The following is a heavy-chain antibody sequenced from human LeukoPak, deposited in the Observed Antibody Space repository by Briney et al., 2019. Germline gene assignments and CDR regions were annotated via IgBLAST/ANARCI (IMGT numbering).Heavy chain of an antibody. J-gene: IGHJ3*02. CDR3: AKDLGGWIQLWIGAFDI. D-gene: IGHD5-18*01. CDR1: GFTFSSYG. Sequence: PGGSLRLSCAASGFTFSSYGMHWVRQAPGKGLEWVAVISYDGSNKYYADSVKGRFTISRDNSKNTLYLQMSSLRAEDTAVYYCAKDLGGWIQLWIGAFDIWGQGTMVTVSS. CDR2: ISYDGSNK. V-gene: IGHV3-30*18.